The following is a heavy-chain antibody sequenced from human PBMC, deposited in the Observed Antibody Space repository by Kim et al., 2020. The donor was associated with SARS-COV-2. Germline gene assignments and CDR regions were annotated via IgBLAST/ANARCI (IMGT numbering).Heavy chain of an antibody. J-gene: IGHJ4*02. CDR1: GFTFSSYA. CDR2: ISGSGGST. V-gene: IGHV3-23*01. D-gene: IGHD5-12*01. CDR3: AKVPQRGGWLQLRVRYFDF. Sequence: GGSLRLSCAASGFTFSSYAMSWVRQAPGKGLEWVSAISGSGGSTYYADSVKGRFTISRDNSKNTLYLQMNSLRAEDTAVYYCAKVPQRGGWLQLRVRYFDFLGQATRVSVSS.